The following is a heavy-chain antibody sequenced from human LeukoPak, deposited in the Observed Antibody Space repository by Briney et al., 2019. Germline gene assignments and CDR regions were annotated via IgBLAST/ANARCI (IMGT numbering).Heavy chain of an antibody. V-gene: IGHV1-18*01. CDR2: INTDNGNG. Sequence: GASVKVSCKASDYSFTRYGITWVRQAPGQGLEWMGWINTDNGNGNYAQKFQDRVTMTTDTSTSTAYMELRSLRSDDTAVYYCARDLLDYHSDSSGYFGFWGQGTLVTVSS. J-gene: IGHJ4*02. CDR3: ARDLLDYHSDSSGYFGF. CDR1: DYSFTRYG. D-gene: IGHD3-22*01.